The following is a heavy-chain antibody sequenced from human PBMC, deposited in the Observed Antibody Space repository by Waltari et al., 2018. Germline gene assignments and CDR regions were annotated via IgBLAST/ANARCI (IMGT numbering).Heavy chain of an antibody. V-gene: IGHV3-30*02. CDR2: IRYDGSNK. D-gene: IGHD4-4*01. Sequence: QVQLVESGGGVVQPGGSLRLSCAASGFTFSSYGMHWFRQAPGKGLEWVAFIRYDGSNKYYADSVKGRFTISRDNSKNTLHLQMNSLRAEDTAVYYCAKETTAYYYYMDVWGKGTTVTVSS. J-gene: IGHJ6*03. CDR1: GFTFSSYG. CDR3: AKETTAYYYYMDV.